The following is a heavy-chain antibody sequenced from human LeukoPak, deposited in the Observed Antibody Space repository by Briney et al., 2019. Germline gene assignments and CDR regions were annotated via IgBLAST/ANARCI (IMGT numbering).Heavy chain of an antibody. D-gene: IGHD3-3*02. Sequence: SETLSLTCTVSGGSFSSGSYYWAWIRQPPGKGLEWIGYIYYSGSTNYNPSLKSRVTISVDTSKNQFSLKLSSVTAADTAVYYCARLATARYYFDYWGQGTLVTVSS. CDR2: IYYSGST. V-gene: IGHV4-61*01. CDR1: GGSFSSGSYY. J-gene: IGHJ4*02. CDR3: ARLATARYYFDY.